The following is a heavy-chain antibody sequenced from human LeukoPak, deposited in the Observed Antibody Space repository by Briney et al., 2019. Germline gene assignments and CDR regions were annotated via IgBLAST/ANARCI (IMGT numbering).Heavy chain of an antibody. V-gene: IGHV1-2*02. CDR2: INPNSGGT. CDR3: ARDPGRYGDYYGSGSYYGD. Sequence: ASVKVSCKASGYTFTGYYMHWVRQAPGQGLEWMGWINPNSGGTNYAQKFQGRVTMTRDTSISTAYMELSRLRSDDTAVYYCARDPGRYGDYYGSGSYYGDWGQGTLVTVSS. J-gene: IGHJ4*02. CDR1: GYTFTGYY. D-gene: IGHD3-10*01.